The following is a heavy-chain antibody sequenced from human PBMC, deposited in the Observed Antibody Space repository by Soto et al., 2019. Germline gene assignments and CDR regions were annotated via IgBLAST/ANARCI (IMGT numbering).Heavy chain of an antibody. D-gene: IGHD1-26*01. J-gene: IGHJ6*02. CDR3: ARDLSSGSSTSYFYYYGMDV. CDR1: GFTFSDYG. CDR2: ISSSSSYM. Sequence: GWSLRLSCTASGFTFSDYGMNWVRQAPGKGLEWVSSISSSSSYMYYADSVKGRFTISRDNAKNSLYLQMNSLRAEDTAVYYCARDLSSGSSTSYFYYYGMDVWGQGTTVTVSS. V-gene: IGHV3-21*01.